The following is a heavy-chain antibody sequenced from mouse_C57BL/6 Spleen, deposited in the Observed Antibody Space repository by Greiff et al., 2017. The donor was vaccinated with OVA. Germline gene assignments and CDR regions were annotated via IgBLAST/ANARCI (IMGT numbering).Heavy chain of an antibody. V-gene: IGHV1-15*01. CDR2: IDPETGGT. D-gene: IGHD2-2*01. CDR1: GYTFTDYE. Sequence: QVQLQQSGAELVRPGASVTLSCKASGYTFTDYEMHWVKQTPVHGLEWIGAIDPETGGTAYNQKFKGKAILTADKSSSTAYMELRSLTSEDSAVYYCTRGGIYYGYPAWFAYWGQGTLVTVSA. J-gene: IGHJ3*01. CDR3: TRGGIYYGYPAWFAY.